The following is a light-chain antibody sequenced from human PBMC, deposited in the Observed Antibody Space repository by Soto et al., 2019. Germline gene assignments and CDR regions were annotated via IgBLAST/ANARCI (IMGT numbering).Light chain of an antibody. CDR1: QSVSSN. Sequence: EIVMTQSPATLCVSPGERATLSCRASQSVSSNLAWYQQKPGQAPRLLIYAASSRATGIPDRFSGSGSGTDFTLTITRLEPEDFAVYYCQQYSSSPPFTFGPGTKVDIK. J-gene: IGKJ3*01. CDR3: QQYSSSPPFT. V-gene: IGKV3-20*01. CDR2: AAS.